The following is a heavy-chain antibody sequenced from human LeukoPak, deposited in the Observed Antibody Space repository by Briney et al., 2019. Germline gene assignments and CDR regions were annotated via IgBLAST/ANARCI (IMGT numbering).Heavy chain of an antibody. CDR2: MNPNSGNT. CDR1: GYTFTSYD. D-gene: IGHD3-16*02. CDR3: ARGRVNKWYDYLWGSYRYTRPDGFPDY. Sequence: ASVKVSCKASGYTFTSYDINWVRQATGQGLEWMGWMNPNSGNTGYAQKFQGRVTMTRNTSISTAYMELSSLRSEDTAVYYCARGRVNKWYDYLWGSYRYTRPDGFPDYWGQGTLVTVSS. V-gene: IGHV1-8*01. J-gene: IGHJ4*02.